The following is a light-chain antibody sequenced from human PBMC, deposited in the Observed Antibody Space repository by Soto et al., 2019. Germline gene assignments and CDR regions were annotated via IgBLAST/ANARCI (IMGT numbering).Light chain of an antibody. Sequence: ATIPSRHSQTLSTTDLVWYQHKSGQPPRLVIHGTFSTASDRPASFSGSGSATDCFLTISRLAHEDSAVYYCQQYCSFAYTFGRGTRLEIQ. V-gene: IGKV3-20*01. J-gene: IGKJ5*01. CDR2: GTF. CDR1: QTLSTTD. CDR3: QQYCSFAYT.